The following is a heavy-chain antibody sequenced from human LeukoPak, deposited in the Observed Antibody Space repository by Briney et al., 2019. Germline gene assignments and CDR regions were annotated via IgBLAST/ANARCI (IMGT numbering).Heavy chain of an antibody. Sequence: ASVKVSCKTSGYTFTSFGISWVRQAPGQGLEWMGWISVYNGDTNFAQKFQGRVTVTTDTSTSTVYMELGNLRSDDTAVYYCARSVPSDYWGQGTLVTVSS. V-gene: IGHV1-18*01. J-gene: IGHJ4*02. CDR2: ISVYNGDT. CDR1: GYTFTSFG. CDR3: ARSVPSDY.